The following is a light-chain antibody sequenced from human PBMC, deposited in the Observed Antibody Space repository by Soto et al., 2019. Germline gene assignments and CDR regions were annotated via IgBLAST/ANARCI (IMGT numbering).Light chain of an antibody. CDR1: QSVSARF. CDR2: ATS. CDR3: QQYNSYS. Sequence: ELVLTQSPDTLSLSPGERATLSCRASQSVSARFLAWYQHGPGQPPRLLISATSTRAPGIPDRFSGSGSGTDFTLTISSLQPDDFATYYCQQYNSYSFGQGTKVDIK. V-gene: IGKV3-20*01. J-gene: IGKJ1*01.